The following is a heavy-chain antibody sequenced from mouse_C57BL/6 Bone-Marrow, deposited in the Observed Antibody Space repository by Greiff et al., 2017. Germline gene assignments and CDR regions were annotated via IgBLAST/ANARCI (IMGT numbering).Heavy chain of an antibody. J-gene: IGHJ2*01. CDR2: IDPEIGDT. CDR3: SSFDGNYFDF. D-gene: IGHD2-3*01. Sequence: EVQLQQSGSELVRPGASVKLSCTASGFNIKDDYIHWVKQRPEQGLEWIGWIDPEIGDTEYASKFQGKATITSDTSSNTAYLQLSSLTSEDTAVYYCSSFDGNYFDFWGQGTPLTVAS. V-gene: IGHV14-4*01. CDR1: GFNIKDDY.